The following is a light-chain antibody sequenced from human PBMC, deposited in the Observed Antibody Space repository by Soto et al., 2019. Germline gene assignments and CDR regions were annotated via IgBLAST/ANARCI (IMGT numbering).Light chain of an antibody. CDR1: SSDVGGYIY. CDR3: SSYASSNTLI. Sequence: QSALTQPASVSGSPGQSITISCTGTSSDVGGYIYVSWYQQHPGKAPKLMIYDVSNRPSGISYRFSGSKSGNTASLTISGLQAEDEADYYCSSYASSNTLILGGGTKVTVL. CDR2: DVS. V-gene: IGLV2-14*03. J-gene: IGLJ2*01.